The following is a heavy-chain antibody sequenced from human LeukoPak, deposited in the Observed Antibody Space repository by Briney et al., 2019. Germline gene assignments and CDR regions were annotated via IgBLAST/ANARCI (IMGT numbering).Heavy chain of an antibody. J-gene: IGHJ5*02. CDR2: IYYSGST. Sequence: SETLSLTCTVSGGSISSHYWSWIRQPPGKGLEWIGYIYYSGSTNYNPSLKSRVTISVDTSKNQFSLKLSSVTAADTAAYYCARDHGYSSSWRNWFDPWGQGTLVTVSS. D-gene: IGHD6-13*01. CDR3: ARDHGYSSSWRNWFDP. V-gene: IGHV4-59*11. CDR1: GGSISSHY.